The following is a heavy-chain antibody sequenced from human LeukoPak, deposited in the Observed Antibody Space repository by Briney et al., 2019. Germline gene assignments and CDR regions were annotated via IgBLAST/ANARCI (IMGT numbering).Heavy chain of an antibody. CDR1: GILFSNTA. CDR3: VLRPRSSIDSVLDY. D-gene: IGHD2-2*01. V-gene: IGHV3-23*01. CDR2: ISGGGERA. Sequence: GGSLRLSCAASGILFSNTAMNWARQSPGRGLEWVSAISGGGERAFYADSVKGRFTISRDNSKNTLYLQMNSLRAEDTAVYYCVLRPRSSIDSVLDYWGQGTLVTVSS. J-gene: IGHJ4*02.